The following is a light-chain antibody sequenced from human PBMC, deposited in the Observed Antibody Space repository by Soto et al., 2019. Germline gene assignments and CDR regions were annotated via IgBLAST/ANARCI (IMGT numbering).Light chain of an antibody. Sequence: DIQMTQSPSTLSGSVGDRVTITCRASQTISSWLALYQQKPGKAPKLLICKASTLEIGVPLRFSGSGSGTEFTLTISNLQSDDFATYYCQQYNSYPWTFGQGTKVDIK. CDR3: QQYNSYPWT. CDR2: KAS. J-gene: IGKJ1*01. V-gene: IGKV1-5*03. CDR1: QTISSW.